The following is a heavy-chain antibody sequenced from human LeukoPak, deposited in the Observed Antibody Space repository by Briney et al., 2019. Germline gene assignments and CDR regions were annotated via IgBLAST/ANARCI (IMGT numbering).Heavy chain of an antibody. V-gene: IGHV3-7*01. CDR3: ARDRSSGRDAFDI. Sequence: GGSLRLSCAASGFTFSSYWMSWVRQAPGKGLEWVANIKQDGSEKYYVDSVKGRFTISRDNAKNSLYLQMNSLRAEDTAVYYCARDRSSGRDAFDIWGQGTMVTVSS. CDR1: GFTFSSYW. CDR2: IKQDGSEK. D-gene: IGHD6-19*01. J-gene: IGHJ3*02.